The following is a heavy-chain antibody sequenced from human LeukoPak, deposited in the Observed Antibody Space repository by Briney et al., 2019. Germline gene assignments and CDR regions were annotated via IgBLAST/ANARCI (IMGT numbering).Heavy chain of an antibody. Sequence: SVKVSCKASGGTFSSYAISWVRQAPGQGLEWMGGTIPIFGTANYAQKFQGRVTITTDESTSTAYMELSSLRSEDTAVYYCAGTVVIRYYYYYYMDVWGKGTTVTVSS. CDR3: AGTVVIRYYYYYYMDV. CDR1: GGTFSSYA. V-gene: IGHV1-69*05. J-gene: IGHJ6*03. CDR2: TIPIFGTA. D-gene: IGHD3-22*01.